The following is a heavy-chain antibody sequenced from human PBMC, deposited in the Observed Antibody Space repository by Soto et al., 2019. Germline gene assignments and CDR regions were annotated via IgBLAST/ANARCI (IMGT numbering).Heavy chain of an antibody. J-gene: IGHJ3*02. CDR2: ISAYNGNT. V-gene: IGHV1-18*01. CDR3: ARLLRYFGPFDI. Sequence: ASVKVSCKASGYTSTSYGISWVRQAPGQGLEWMGWISAYNGNTNYAQKLQGRVTMTTDTSTSTAYMELRSLRSDDTAVYYCARLLRYFGPFDIWGQGTMVTVSS. CDR1: GYTSTSYG. D-gene: IGHD3-9*01.